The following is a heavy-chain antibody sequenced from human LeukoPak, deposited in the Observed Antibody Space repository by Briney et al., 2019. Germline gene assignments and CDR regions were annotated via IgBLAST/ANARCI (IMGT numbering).Heavy chain of an antibody. J-gene: IGHJ4*02. D-gene: IGHD1-26*01. CDR3: ARSRIWEN. CDR2: FSGSGGRT. CDR1: GFTFRNYA. V-gene: IGHV3-23*01. Sequence: GGSLRLSCAASGFTFRNYAMSWVRQAPGKGLEWVSGFSGSGGRTYYADSVKGRFTISGDDSKDTLFLQMNSLRAEDTAVYYCARSRIWENWGQGTLVTVSS.